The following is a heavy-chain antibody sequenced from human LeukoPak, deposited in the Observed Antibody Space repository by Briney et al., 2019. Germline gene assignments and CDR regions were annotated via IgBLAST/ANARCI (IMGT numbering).Heavy chain of an antibody. CDR2: MYHSGRT. CDR1: GGSTIISGHY. D-gene: IGHD1-26*01. CDR3: ARRKATEEGGAFDI. J-gene: IGHJ3*02. V-gene: IGHV4-39*01. Sequence: SETLSLTCTVSGGSTIISGHYWDWIRQSPGKGLEWISSMYHSGRTYHSPSLRSRLTTSVDTSKNQFFLKLGSVTATDTAIYYCARRKATEEGGAFDIWGVGTMVTVSS.